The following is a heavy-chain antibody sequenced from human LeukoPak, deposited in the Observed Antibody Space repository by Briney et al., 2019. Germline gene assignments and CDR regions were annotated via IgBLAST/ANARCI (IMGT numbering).Heavy chain of an antibody. CDR1: GFTFSTYE. J-gene: IGHJ4*02. Sequence: GALRLSCAASGFTFSTYEMNWVRQAPGKGLELVSYIDSTGSARYYADSVRGRFTISRDNAKNSLSLHMNTLRAEDTAIYYCARRGSMVATYDYWGQGTLVTVTS. CDR3: ARRGSMVATYDY. V-gene: IGHV3-48*03. CDR2: IDSTGSAR. D-gene: IGHD5-12*01.